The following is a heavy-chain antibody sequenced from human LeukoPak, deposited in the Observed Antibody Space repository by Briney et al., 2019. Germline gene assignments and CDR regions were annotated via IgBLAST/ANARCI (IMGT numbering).Heavy chain of an antibody. CDR1: GFTFNEYA. CDR2: ISWNSDSI. CDR3: TKDKGIINGLYYFDS. Sequence: GRSLRLSCAASGFTFNEYAMHWVRHAPGKGLEWVSSISWNSDSIAYADSVRGRFTISRDNAKTSLYLQMNSLRPGDTALYYCTKDKGIINGLYYFDSWGQGTLVAVSS. V-gene: IGHV3-9*01. D-gene: IGHD3-10*01. J-gene: IGHJ4*02.